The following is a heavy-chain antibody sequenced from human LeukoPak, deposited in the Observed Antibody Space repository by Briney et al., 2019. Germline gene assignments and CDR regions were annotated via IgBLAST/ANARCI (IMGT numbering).Heavy chain of an antibody. CDR1: GGSISSSSYY. J-gene: IGHJ5*02. D-gene: IGHD3-10*01. Sequence: SETLSLTCTVSGGSISSSSYYWGWIRQPPGKGLEWIGSIYYSGSTFYNPSLKSRVTISVDTSKNQFSLKMSSVTAADTAVYYCARVSGPLLWFGELLRWFDPWGQGTLVTVCS. V-gene: IGHV4-39*07. CDR3: ARVSGPLLWFGELLRWFDP. CDR2: IYYSGST.